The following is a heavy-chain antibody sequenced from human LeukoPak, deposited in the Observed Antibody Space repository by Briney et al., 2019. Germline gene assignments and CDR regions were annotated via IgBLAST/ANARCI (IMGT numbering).Heavy chain of an antibody. V-gene: IGHV4-38-2*02. CDR3: ARYCPKYYDFWSGYYD. CDR1: GYSISSGYY. Sequence: SETLSLTCTVSGYSISSGYYWGWIRQPPGKGLEWIGSIYYSGSTYYNPSLKSRVTISVAKSKNPSSLKLSSVTAADTAVYYCARYCPKYYDFWSGYYDWGQGPLVPVSS. D-gene: IGHD3-3*01. CDR2: IYYSGST. J-gene: IGHJ4*02.